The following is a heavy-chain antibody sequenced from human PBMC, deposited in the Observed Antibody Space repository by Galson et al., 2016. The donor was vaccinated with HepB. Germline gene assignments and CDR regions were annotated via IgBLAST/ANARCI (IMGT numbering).Heavy chain of an antibody. J-gene: IGHJ4*02. Sequence: QSGAEVKKPGESLKISCKGSGYKFTSYWIGWVRQMPGKGLEWMGIIYLGDSETRYSPSFQGKVTIPADKSISTAYLQWSSLKASDTAMYYCARSQDTAMVTSDYWGQGTLVTVSS. CDR1: GYKFTSYW. V-gene: IGHV5-51*01. CDR3: ARSQDTAMVTSDY. CDR2: IYLGDSET. D-gene: IGHD5-18*01.